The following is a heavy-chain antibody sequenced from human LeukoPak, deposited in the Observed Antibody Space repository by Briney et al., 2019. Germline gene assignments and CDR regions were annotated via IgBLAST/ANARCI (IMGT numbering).Heavy chain of an antibody. J-gene: IGHJ5*02. D-gene: IGHD3-3*01. V-gene: IGHV4-59*01. CDR2: IYYSGST. CDR3: ATSSRTDFWSGYGVDWFDP. CDR1: GGSISSYY. Sequence: WETLSLTCTVSGGSISSYYWSWIRQPPGKGLEWIGYIYYSGSTNYNPSLKSRVTISVDTSKNHFSLKLSSVTAADTAVYYCATSSRTDFWSGYGVDWFDPWGQGTLVTVSS.